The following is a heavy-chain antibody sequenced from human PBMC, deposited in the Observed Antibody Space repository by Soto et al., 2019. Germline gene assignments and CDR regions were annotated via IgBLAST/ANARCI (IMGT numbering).Heavy chain of an antibody. V-gene: IGHV4-4*02. Sequence: SETLSLTCAVSGGSISSSNLWSCVRQPPGKGLEWIGEIYHSGSTNYNPSLKSRVTISVDKSKNQFSLKLSSVTAADTAVYYCARLDTSIAALDYWGQGTLVTVYS. CDR2: IYHSGST. D-gene: IGHD6-6*01. CDR3: ARLDTSIAALDY. J-gene: IGHJ4*02. CDR1: GGSISSSNL.